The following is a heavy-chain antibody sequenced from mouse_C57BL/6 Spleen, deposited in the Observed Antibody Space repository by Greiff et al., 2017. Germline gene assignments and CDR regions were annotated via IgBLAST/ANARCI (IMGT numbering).Heavy chain of an antibody. CDR3: SRYDGYWFAY. J-gene: IGHJ3*01. D-gene: IGHD2-2*01. CDR2: IYPGGGST. V-gene: IGHV1-55*01. Sequence: QVQLQQPGAELVKPGASVKMSCKASGYTFTSYWITWVKQRPGQGLEWIGDIYPGGGSTNYNEQFKSKATLTVDTSSSTAYMQLSSLTSEASAVYSGSRYDGYWFAYWGQGTLVTVSA. CDR1: GYTFTSYW.